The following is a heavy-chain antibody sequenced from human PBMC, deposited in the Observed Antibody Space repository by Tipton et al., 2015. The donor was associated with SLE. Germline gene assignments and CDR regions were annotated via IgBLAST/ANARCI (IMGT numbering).Heavy chain of an antibody. Sequence: GSLRLSCAASGFTFSSYWMSWVRQAPGKGLEWVANIKQDGSEKYYVDSVKGRFTISRDNAKNSLYLQMNSLRAEDTAVYYCARDRYYGSGSLGSNYYYMDVWGKGTTVTVSS. CDR1: GFTFSSYW. V-gene: IGHV3-7*05. D-gene: IGHD3-10*01. J-gene: IGHJ6*03. CDR3: ARDRYYGSGSLGSNYYYMDV. CDR2: IKQDGSEK.